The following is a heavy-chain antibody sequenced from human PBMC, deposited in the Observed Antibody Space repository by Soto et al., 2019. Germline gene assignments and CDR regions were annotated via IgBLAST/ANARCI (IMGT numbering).Heavy chain of an antibody. CDR1: GFTVSSNY. Sequence: GGSLRLSCAASGFTVSSNYMSWVRQAPGKGLEWVSVIYSGGSTYYADSVKGRFTISRDNSKNTLYLQMNSLRAEDTAVYYCARGSRFLEWLPDYYYYMDVWGKGTTVTVSS. CDR2: IYSGGST. J-gene: IGHJ6*03. CDR3: ARGSRFLEWLPDYYYYMDV. D-gene: IGHD3-3*01. V-gene: IGHV3-66*01.